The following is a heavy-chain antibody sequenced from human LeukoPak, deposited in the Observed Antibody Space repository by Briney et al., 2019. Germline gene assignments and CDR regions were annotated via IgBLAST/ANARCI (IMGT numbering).Heavy chain of an antibody. V-gene: IGHV6-1*01. CDR2: TYYRSKWSY. Sequence: SQTLSLTCAIYGDSVSSNSAAWNWIRQSPSRGLEWLGRTYYRSKWSYNYAISVKRRISINPDTSKNQFSLQLNSVTPEDTAVYYCARIVGGAPDYWGQRTLVTVSS. CDR3: ARIVGGAPDY. J-gene: IGHJ4*02. D-gene: IGHD1-26*01. CDR1: GDSVSSNSAA.